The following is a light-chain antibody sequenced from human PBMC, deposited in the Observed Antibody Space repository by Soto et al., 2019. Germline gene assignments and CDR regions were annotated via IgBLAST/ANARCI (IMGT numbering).Light chain of an antibody. CDR1: QSFSNNY. V-gene: IGKV3-20*01. CDR2: GAS. Sequence: EIVLTQSPGTLSLSPGERATLSCRASQSFSNNYLAWYHQKPGQAPRLLIYGASNRATGIPDRFSGSGSGTDFTLTISRLEPEDFAVYYCQQYGSSGTFGQGTKVDIK. J-gene: IGKJ1*01. CDR3: QQYGSSGT.